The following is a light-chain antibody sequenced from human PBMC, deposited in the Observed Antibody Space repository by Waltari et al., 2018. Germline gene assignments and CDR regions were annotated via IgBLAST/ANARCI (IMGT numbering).Light chain of an antibody. V-gene: IGLV1-44*01. CDR3: AAWDDRLNGPV. Sequence: QSVLTQSPSASGTPGQRVTISCSGSSSNIGSNTVNWYQHLPGTAPKPLISTNNQRSPGCPDRFSGSKAGTSASLAVSGVQSEDEADYFCAAWDDRLNGPVFGGGTKVTVL. CDR1: SSNIGSNT. CDR2: TNN. J-gene: IGLJ3*02.